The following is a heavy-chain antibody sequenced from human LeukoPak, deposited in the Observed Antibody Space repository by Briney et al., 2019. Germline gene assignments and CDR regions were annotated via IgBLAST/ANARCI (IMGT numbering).Heavy chain of an antibody. CDR3: ARDEYGGPFDY. J-gene: IGHJ4*02. CDR2: MSYSGNT. CDR1: GGSINNYY. D-gene: IGHD4/OR15-4a*01. V-gene: IGHV4-59*01. Sequence: SETLSLXCTVSGGSINNYYWNWIRQPPGKELEWIGYMSYSGNTYYNPSLKSRVTISVDMSKNQFYLQMSSVTAADTAVYYCARDEYGGPFDYWGQGALVTVSS.